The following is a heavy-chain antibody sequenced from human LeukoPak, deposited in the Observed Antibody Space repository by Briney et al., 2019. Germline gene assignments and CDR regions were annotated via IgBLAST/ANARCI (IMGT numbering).Heavy chain of an antibody. CDR2: ISDNSNYI. D-gene: IGHD2-2*01. J-gene: IGHJ4*02. CDR1: GFTFNTYS. CDR3: ANHFAYGSTSCPPFDS. Sequence: PGGSLRLSCAASGFTFNTYSMNWVRQAPGKGLEWVSSISDNSNYIYYSDSVEGRFTISRDNAKNSLYLQMNSLRVEDTAVYYCANHFAYGSTSCPPFDSWGQGTLVTVSS. V-gene: IGHV3-21*01.